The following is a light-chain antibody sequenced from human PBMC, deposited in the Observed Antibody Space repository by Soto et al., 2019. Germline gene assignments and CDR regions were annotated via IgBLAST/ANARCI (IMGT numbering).Light chain of an antibody. CDR3: LLSYGGAWV. CDR2: STS. Sequence: QAVVTQEPSLTVSPGGTATLTCASSTGAVTSGYYPNWFQQKPGQAPRPLIYSTSNKHSWTPARFSGSLLGGKAALTLSGVQPEDEVDYYCLLSYGGAWVFGGGTKLTVL. J-gene: IGLJ2*01. CDR1: TGAVTSGYY. V-gene: IGLV7-43*01.